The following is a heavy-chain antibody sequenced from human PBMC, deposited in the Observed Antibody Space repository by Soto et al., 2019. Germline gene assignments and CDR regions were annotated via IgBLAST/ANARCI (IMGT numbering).Heavy chain of an antibody. CDR2: ISGSGGTT. J-gene: IGHJ4*02. Sequence: PGGSLRLSFSASGFTFSSYAMSWVRQAPGKGLEWVSAISGSGGTTYYADSVKGRFTISRDNSKNTLYLQMDSLRAEDTALYYCAKAMSTTSRPRNYFDYWGQGTLVTVSS. CDR3: AKAMSTTSRPRNYFDY. CDR1: GFTFSSYA. V-gene: IGHV3-23*01. D-gene: IGHD6-6*01.